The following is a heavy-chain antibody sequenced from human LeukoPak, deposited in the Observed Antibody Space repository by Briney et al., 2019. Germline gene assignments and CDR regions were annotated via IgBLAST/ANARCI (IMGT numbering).Heavy chain of an antibody. CDR1: GFTFSSYW. J-gene: IGHJ5*02. CDR3: AVYNSDWGWLDP. Sequence: GGSLRLSCAASGFTFSSYWMSWVRQAPGKGLECVANIKQDGSEKNYVDSVKGRFTISRDNAKNSLSLQMNSLRAEDTAVYYCAVYNSDWGWLDPWGQGTLVTVSS. V-gene: IGHV3-7*01. CDR2: IKQDGSEK. D-gene: IGHD6-19*01.